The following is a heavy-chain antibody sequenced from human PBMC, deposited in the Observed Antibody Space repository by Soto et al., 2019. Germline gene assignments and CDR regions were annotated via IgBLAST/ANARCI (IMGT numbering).Heavy chain of an antibody. CDR3: ATTTGGDPTPYY. D-gene: IGHD1-1*01. CDR1: GGTFSSDT. V-gene: IGHV1-69*02. CDR2: IIPILGIA. Sequence: GASVKVSCKASGGTFSSDTISWVRQAPGQGLEWMGRIIPILGIANYAQKFQGRVTITADKSTSTAYMELSSLRSEDTAVYYCATTTGGDPTPYYWRQGTLVTVSS. J-gene: IGHJ4*02.